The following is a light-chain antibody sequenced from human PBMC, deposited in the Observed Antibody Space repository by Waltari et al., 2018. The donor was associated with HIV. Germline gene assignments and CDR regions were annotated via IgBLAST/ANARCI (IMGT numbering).Light chain of an antibody. Sequence: QLGLTQSPSASASLGASVKLTCTLSSGHTNYAIAWHQQRPEKGPRFLMRLNSNGSHTKGDGIPDHFSGSSSGAERYLTISSLQSEDETDYFCQTWGSGIVVFGGGTTLTVL. CDR1: SGHTNYA. CDR3: QTWGSGIVV. J-gene: IGLJ2*01. CDR2: LNSNGSH. V-gene: IGLV4-69*01.